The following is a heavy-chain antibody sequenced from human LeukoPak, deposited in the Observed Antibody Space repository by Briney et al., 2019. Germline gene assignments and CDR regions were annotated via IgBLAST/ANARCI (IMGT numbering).Heavy chain of an antibody. CDR1: GCTFSSYW. CDR3: AKDKIAAAGTPQFDY. J-gene: IGHJ4*02. V-gene: IGHV3-7*03. CDR2: IKQDGSEK. Sequence: GGSLRVSCAASGCTFSSYWMSWVRQAPGKGLEWVANIKQDGSEKYYVDSVKGRFTISRDNAKNSLYLQMNSLRAEDTALYYCAKDKIAAAGTPQFDYWGQGTLVTVSS. D-gene: IGHD6-13*01.